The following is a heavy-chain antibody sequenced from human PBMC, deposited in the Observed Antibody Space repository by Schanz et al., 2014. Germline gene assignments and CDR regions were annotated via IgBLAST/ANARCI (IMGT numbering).Heavy chain of an antibody. CDR1: RSTFICYT. CDR3: ARGTMPGTFDI. J-gene: IGHJ3*02. V-gene: IGHV1-69*02. CDR2: FIPILDVG. D-gene: IGHD2-2*01. Sequence: QVQLVQSGAEVKKPGSSVKVSCKASRSTFICYTISWVRQARGQGLEWVGRFIPILDVGNYAQQFQGRVTFTADKSTSTAYMELSSLRYEDTALYYCARGTMPGTFDIWGQGTMVTVSS.